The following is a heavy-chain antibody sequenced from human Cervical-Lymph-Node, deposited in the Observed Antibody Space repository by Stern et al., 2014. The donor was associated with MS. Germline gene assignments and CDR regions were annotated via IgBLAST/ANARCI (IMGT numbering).Heavy chain of an antibody. V-gene: IGHV4-61*01. D-gene: IGHD2-2*01. J-gene: IGHJ4*02. CDR2: IYYGGST. CDR1: GDSISRRSYY. Sequence: QVQLQESGPGLVKPSETLSLTCTVSGDSISRRSYYWSWIRQPPGNGLEWIGFIYYGGSTKYNPSLNSRVTILQDSSKNQISLKLNSVTAADSAVYYCARDGYSSTEYFLEYWGQGILVTVSS. CDR3: ARDGYSSTEYFLEY.